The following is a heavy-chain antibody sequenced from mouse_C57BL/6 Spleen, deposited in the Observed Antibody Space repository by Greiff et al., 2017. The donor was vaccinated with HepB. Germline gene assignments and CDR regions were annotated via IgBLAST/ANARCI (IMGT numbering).Heavy chain of an antibody. D-gene: IGHD2-4*01. CDR2: INPRNGGT. CDR3: ARGDYDYFDY. CDR1: GYTFTSYW. V-gene: IGHV1-53*01. J-gene: IGHJ2*01. Sequence: QVQLHQPGTELVKPGASVKLSCKASGYTFTSYWMHWVKQRPGQGLEWIGKINPRNGGTNYTEKFKSKATLTADKSSSTAYMQLSSLTSEDSAVYYCARGDYDYFDYWGQGTTLTVSS.